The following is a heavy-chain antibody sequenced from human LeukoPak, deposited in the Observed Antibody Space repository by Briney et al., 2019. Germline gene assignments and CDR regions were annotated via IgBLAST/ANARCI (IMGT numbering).Heavy chain of an antibody. D-gene: IGHD3-10*01. CDR2: ITGDGRST. CDR1: GFTFHLYA. J-gene: IGHJ4*02. V-gene: IGHV3-43*02. CDR3: ARVLRGLYNLGD. Sequence: GGSLRLSCAASGFTFHLYAMHWVRLAPGKGLEWVSLITGDGRSTYYADSVKGRFTVSRDNAKNSLFLQMNSLRDEDTAVYYGARVLRGLYNLGDWGQGTLVTVSS.